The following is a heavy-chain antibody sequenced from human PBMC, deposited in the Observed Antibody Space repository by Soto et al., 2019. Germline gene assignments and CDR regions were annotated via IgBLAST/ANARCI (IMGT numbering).Heavy chain of an antibody. CDR3: AISYSSSSETSNYYYYGMDV. J-gene: IGHJ6*02. Sequence: SVKVSCKASGGTFSSYAISWVRQAPGQGLEWMGGIIPIFGTANYAQKFQGRVTITADESTSTAYMELSSLRSEDTAVYYCAISYSSSSETSNYYYYGMDVWGQGTTVTVSS. CDR1: GGTFSSYA. D-gene: IGHD6-6*01. V-gene: IGHV1-69*13. CDR2: IIPIFGTA.